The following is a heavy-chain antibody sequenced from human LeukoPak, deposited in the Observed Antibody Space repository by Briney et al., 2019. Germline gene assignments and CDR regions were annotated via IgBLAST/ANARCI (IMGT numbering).Heavy chain of an antibody. Sequence: GGSLRLSCAASGFTFSNYWISWVRQAPGKGPEWVANIKQDGSEKYYVDSVKGRFTISRDNAKNSLYLQMNSLRAEDTAVYYCARDGSRFDYWGQGTLVTVSS. J-gene: IGHJ4*02. V-gene: IGHV3-7*01. CDR1: GFTFSNYW. CDR3: ARDGSRFDY. CDR2: IKQDGSEK. D-gene: IGHD1-26*01.